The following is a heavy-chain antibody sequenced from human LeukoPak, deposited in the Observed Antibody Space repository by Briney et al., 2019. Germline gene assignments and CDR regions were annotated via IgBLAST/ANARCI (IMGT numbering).Heavy chain of an antibody. CDR2: ISAYNGNT. D-gene: IGHD3-22*01. J-gene: IGHJ4*02. CDR1: GYPFINYY. V-gene: IGHV1-18*04. CDR3: ARTGITMIVVVITGFDY. Sequence: ASVKVSCKASGYPFINYYMHWVRQAPGQGLEWMGWISAYNGNTNYAQKLQGRVTMTTDTSTSTAYMELRSLRSDDTAVYYCARTGITMIVVVITGFDYWGQGTLVTVSS.